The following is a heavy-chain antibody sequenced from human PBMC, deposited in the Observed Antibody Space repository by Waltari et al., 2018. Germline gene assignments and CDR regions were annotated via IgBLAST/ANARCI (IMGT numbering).Heavy chain of an antibody. D-gene: IGHD4-17*01. CDR3: ARSPLSDYGGNSYYFDY. Sequence: QVQLVQSGAEVKKPGASVKVSCKASGYTFTSYYMHWVRPAPGQGLEWMGIINPSGGSTSYAQKFQGRVTMTRDTSTSTVYMELSSLRSEDTAVYYCARSPLSDYGGNSYYFDYWGQGTLVTVSS. CDR1: GYTFTSYY. J-gene: IGHJ4*02. CDR2: INPSGGST. V-gene: IGHV1-46*01.